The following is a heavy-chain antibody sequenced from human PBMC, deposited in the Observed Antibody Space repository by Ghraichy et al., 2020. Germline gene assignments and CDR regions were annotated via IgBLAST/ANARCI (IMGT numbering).Heavy chain of an antibody. J-gene: IGHJ4*02. CDR1: GFNVGYHS. D-gene: IGHD3-3*01. CDR2: FYTGGNT. Sequence: GESLKISCAASGFNVGYHSMSWVRQAPGKGLEWVSVFYTGGNTYYADSVKDRFTMSRDKSKITFYLQVNSLRAEDTAVYRCARGSSDWSIFESWGQGTLVTVSS. CDR3: ARGSSDWSIFES. V-gene: IGHV3-66*01.